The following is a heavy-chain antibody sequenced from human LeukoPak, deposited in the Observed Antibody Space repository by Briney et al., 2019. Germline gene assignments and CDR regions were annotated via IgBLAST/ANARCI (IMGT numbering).Heavy chain of an antibody. CDR2: IYESVKT. D-gene: IGHD3-10*01. V-gene: IGHV4-61*02. J-gene: IGHJ3*02. CDR1: GASISSGLYY. CDR3: ARSLYYYGSDSFDI. Sequence: PSQTLSLTCSVSGASISSGLYYWNWIRQPAGKGLEWIGRIYESVKTNYSPSLKSRVTISVDTSKNQFSLKLSSVTAADTAVYYCARSLYYYGSDSFDIWGQGTMVTVSS.